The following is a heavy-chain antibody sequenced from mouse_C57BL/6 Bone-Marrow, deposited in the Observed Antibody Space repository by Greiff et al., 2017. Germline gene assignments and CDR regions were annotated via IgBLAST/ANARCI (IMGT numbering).Heavy chain of an antibody. Sequence: QVQLQQPGTELVRPGASVKLSCKASGYTFTSYWMHWVKQRPGQGLEWIGNINPRNGGTNYNEKFKGKATLTADKSSSTAYMQLSRLPSEDTAVDYCTGYYDYYCAMDYWGKGTSVTVSS. CDR3: TGYYDYYCAMDY. J-gene: IGHJ4*01. CDR2: INPRNGGT. V-gene: IGHV1-53*01. D-gene: IGHD2-4*01. CDR1: GYTFTSYW.